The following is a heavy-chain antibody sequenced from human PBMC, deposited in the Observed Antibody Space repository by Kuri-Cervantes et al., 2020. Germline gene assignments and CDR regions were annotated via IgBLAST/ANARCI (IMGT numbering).Heavy chain of an antibody. CDR1: GFTFDDYA. Sequence: GGSLRLSCAASGFTFDDYAMHWVRQAPGKGLEWVSGISWNSGSIGYADSVKGRFTISRDNAKNSLYLQMNSLRAEDTAVYYCAKDRSSGCLDYWGQGTLVTVSS. D-gene: IGHD6-19*01. CDR2: ISWNSGSI. V-gene: IGHV3-9*01. J-gene: IGHJ4*02. CDR3: AKDRSSGCLDY.